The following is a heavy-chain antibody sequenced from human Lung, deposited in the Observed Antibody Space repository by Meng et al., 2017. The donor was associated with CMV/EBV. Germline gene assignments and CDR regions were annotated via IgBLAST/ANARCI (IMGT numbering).Heavy chain of an antibody. CDR1: GFTFSNYG. V-gene: IGHV3-21*01. Sequence: GESXKISCAASGFTFSNYGMNWVRQAPGKGLERLSSISSSSSFKDYADSVKGRFTISRDNAKNSLYLQMNSLRAEDTAVYYCARKVPFDYWGQGTLVTVSS. CDR2: ISSSSSFK. J-gene: IGHJ4*02. CDR3: ARKVPFDY.